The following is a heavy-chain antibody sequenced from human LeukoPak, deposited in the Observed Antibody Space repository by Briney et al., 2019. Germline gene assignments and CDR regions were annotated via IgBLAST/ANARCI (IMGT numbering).Heavy chain of an antibody. Sequence: PWGSLRLTCAASGFTFSDYYMTWIRQAPGKGLEWLSYISSTTGRIIYYADSVKGRFTISRDNTKNSLFLQMVSLRVEDTAVYYCARYYYDAFAVWGQGPGQTLSS. J-gene: IGHJ3*01. CDR2: ISSTTGRII. V-gene: IGHV3-11*04. D-gene: IGHD3-10*01. CDR1: GFTFSDYY. CDR3: ARYYYDAFAV.